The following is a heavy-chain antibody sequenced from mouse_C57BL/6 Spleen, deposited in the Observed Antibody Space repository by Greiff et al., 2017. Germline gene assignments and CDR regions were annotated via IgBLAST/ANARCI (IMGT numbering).Heavy chain of an antibody. CDR1: GYTSTSYT. CDR3: ASHWDWFAY. V-gene: IGHV1-4*01. D-gene: IGHD4-1*01. J-gene: IGHJ3*01. Sequence: VMLVESGAELARPGASVKMSCKASGYTSTSYTMHWVKQRPGQGLEWIGYINPSSGYTKYNQKFKDKATLTADKSSSTAYMQLSSLTSEDSAVYYCASHWDWFAYWGQGTLVTVSA. CDR2: INPSSGYT.